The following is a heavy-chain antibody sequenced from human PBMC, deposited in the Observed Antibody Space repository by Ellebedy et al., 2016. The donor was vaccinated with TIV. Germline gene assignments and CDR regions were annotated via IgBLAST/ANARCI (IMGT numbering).Heavy chain of an antibody. J-gene: IGHJ5*02. CDR3: ARDVDYDSSGYQRNWFDP. V-gene: IGHV3-13*01. CDR2: IGTAGDT. Sequence: GESLKISCAASGFTFSSYDMHWVRQATGKGLEWVSAIGTAGDTYYSGSVKGRFTSSRENAKNSLYLQMNSLRAGDTAVYYCARDVDYDSSGYQRNWFDPWGQGTLVTVSS. D-gene: IGHD3-22*01. CDR1: GFTFSSYD.